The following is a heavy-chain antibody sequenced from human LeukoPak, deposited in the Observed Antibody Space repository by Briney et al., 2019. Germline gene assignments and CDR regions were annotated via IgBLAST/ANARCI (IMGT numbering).Heavy chain of an antibody. CDR3: ARDGSYPFA. D-gene: IGHD1-26*01. Sequence: GESLRLSCAASGFTFSNYWMSWVRQAPGKGLEWVANIKQDGSEKYYVDSVKGRFTISRDNAKNSLYLQMNSLRAEDTAVYYCARDGSYPFAWGQGTLVTVSS. J-gene: IGHJ5*02. CDR1: GFTFSNYW. CDR2: IKQDGSEK. V-gene: IGHV3-7*04.